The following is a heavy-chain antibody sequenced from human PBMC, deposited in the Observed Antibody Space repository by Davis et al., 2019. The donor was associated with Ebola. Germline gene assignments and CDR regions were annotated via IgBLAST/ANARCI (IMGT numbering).Heavy chain of an antibody. CDR2: IYYSGST. J-gene: IGHJ4*02. D-gene: IGHD1-26*01. V-gene: IGHV4-39*02. Sequence: PSETLSLTCTVSGGSISSSSYYWGWIRQPPGKGLEWIGSIYYSGSTYYNPSLKSRVTISVDTSKNQFSLKLSSVTAADTAVYYCAREGEPLDYWGQGTLVTVSS. CDR1: GGSISSSSYY. CDR3: AREGEPLDY.